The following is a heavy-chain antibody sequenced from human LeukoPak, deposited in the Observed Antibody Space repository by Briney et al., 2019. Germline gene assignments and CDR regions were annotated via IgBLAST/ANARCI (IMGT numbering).Heavy chain of an antibody. J-gene: IGHJ5*02. CDR2: FDPEDGET. CDR1: GYTLTELS. Sequence: ASVKVSCKVSGYTLTELSMHWVRQAPGKGLEWMGGFDPEDGETIYAQKFQGRVTMTEDTSTDTAYMELRSLRSEDTAVYYCATAERLGYCSSTSCYLAPWGQGTLVTVSS. D-gene: IGHD2-2*01. CDR3: ATAERLGYCSSTSCYLAP. V-gene: IGHV1-24*01.